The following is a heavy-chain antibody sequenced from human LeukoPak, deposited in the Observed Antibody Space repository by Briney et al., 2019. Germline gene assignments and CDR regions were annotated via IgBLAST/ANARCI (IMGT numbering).Heavy chain of an antibody. CDR3: ARETPSYSSGYPFDY. CDR1: GGSFSGYY. Sequence: SETLSLTCAVYGGSFSGYYWSWIRQPPGKGLEWIGEINHSGSTNYNPSLKSRVTISVDTSKNQFSLKLSSVTAADTAVYYCARETPSYSSGYPFDYWGQGTLVTVSS. CDR2: INHSGST. J-gene: IGHJ4*02. V-gene: IGHV4-34*01. D-gene: IGHD3-22*01.